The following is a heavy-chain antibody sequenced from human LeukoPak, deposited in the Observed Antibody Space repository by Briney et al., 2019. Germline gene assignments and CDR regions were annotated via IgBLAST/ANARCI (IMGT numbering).Heavy chain of an antibody. J-gene: IGHJ4*02. CDR2: ISGTSKYI. V-gene: IGHV3-21*01. CDR3: ASTPKRDY. CDR1: GFSLSSYS. Sequence: GGSLRLSCEGSGFSLSSYSMHWVRQAPGKGLEWVSSISGTSKYIHYSDSVKGRFTISRDNAKNSLYLQMNSLRAEDTAVYYCASTPKRDYWGQGTLVTVSS.